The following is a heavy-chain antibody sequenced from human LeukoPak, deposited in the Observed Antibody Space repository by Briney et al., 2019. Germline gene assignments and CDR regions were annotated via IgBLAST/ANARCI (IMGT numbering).Heavy chain of an antibody. J-gene: IGHJ1*01. CDR1: GLTFSKSW. V-gene: IGHV3-74*01. CDR2: INNDGSST. Sequence: PGGSLRLSCAASGLTFSKSWMHWVRQAPGKGLVWVSRINNDGSSTTYAGSVKGRFTISRDNAKNMAYLQMNRLRVEDTAIYYCARVYGLGMNEYYQYWGQGTLVTVPS. D-gene: IGHD3-10*01. CDR3: ARVYGLGMNEYYQY.